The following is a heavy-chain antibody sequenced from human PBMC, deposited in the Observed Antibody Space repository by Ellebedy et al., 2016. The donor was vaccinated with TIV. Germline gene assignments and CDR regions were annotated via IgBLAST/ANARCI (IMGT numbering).Heavy chain of an antibody. CDR1: GYPISGGYY. J-gene: IGHJ4*02. CDR3: ARALSRGWYLFDY. V-gene: IGHV4-38-2*02. CDR2: MFHSGST. Sequence: SETLSLXXTVSGYPISGGYYWGWIRQPPGQGLEWIGSMFHSGSTYYNPSLKSRVTISVDTTKNQWSLRLRSVTAADTAVYYCARALSRGWYLFDYWGQGILVSVSS. D-gene: IGHD6-19*01.